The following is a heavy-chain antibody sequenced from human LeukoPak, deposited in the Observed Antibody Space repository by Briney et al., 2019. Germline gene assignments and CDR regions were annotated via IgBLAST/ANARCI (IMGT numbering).Heavy chain of an antibody. V-gene: IGHV1-69*05. Sequence: GASVKVSCKASGGTFSSYAISWVRQAPGQGLEWMGGIIPILGTANYAQKFQGRATITTDESTSTAYMELSSLRSEDTAVYYCAREGVGEMATITGYDYWGQGTLVTVSS. CDR1: GGTFSSYA. CDR3: AREGVGEMATITGYDY. J-gene: IGHJ4*02. D-gene: IGHD5-24*01. CDR2: IIPILGTA.